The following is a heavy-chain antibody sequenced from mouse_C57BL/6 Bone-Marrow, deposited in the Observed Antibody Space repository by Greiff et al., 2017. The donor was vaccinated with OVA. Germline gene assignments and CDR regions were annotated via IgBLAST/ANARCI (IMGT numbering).Heavy chain of an antibody. CDR3: ARERLLYYFGY. V-gene: IGHV1-50*01. Sequence: QVQLQQPGAELVKPGASVKLSCKASGYTFTSYWMQWVKQRPGQGLEWIGEIDPSDSYTNYNQKLKGKATLTVDTSSSTAYMQLSSLTSEDSAVYYCARERLLYYFGYWGQGTTLTVSS. CDR1: GYTFTSYW. J-gene: IGHJ2*01. CDR2: IDPSDSYT.